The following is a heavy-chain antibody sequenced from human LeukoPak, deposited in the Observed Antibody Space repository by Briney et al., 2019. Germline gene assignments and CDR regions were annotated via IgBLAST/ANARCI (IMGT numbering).Heavy chain of an antibody. Sequence: PGGSLRLSCAASGFTFDDYAMHWVRQAPGKGLEWVSGISWNSGSIGYADSVKGRFTISRDNAKNSLYLQMNSLRAEDTALYYCAKDRSYYGSGSFWGQGTLVTVSS. D-gene: IGHD3-10*01. J-gene: IGHJ4*02. CDR3: AKDRSYYGSGSF. V-gene: IGHV3-9*01. CDR2: ISWNSGSI. CDR1: GFTFDDYA.